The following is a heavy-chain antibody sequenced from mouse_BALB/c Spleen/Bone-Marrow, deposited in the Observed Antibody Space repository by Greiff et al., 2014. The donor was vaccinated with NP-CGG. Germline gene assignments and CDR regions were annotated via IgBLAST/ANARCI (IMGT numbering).Heavy chain of an antibody. Sequence: VQLKESGGGLVQPGGSRKLSCAASGFTFSSFGMHWVRQAPEEGVEGVAYISSGSSTIFYADTVKGRFTVSRDNPKNTLFLQMTSLRSEDTAMYYCTRGGNWDDFDYWGQGTTLTVSS. D-gene: IGHD4-1*01. V-gene: IGHV5-17*02. CDR2: ISSGSSTI. J-gene: IGHJ2*01. CDR1: GFTFSSFG. CDR3: TRGGNWDDFDY.